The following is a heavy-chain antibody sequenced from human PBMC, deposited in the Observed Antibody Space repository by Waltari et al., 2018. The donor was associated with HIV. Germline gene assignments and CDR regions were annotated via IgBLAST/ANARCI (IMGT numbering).Heavy chain of an antibody. CDR1: GGSISSYY. CDR2: IYTSGST. J-gene: IGHJ3*02. D-gene: IGHD3-22*01. Sequence: QVQLQESGPGLVKPSETLSLTCTVSGGSISSYYWSWIRQPAGKGLEWIGRIYTSGSTNDNPSRTSRDTMSVDTSKNQFSLRLGSVTAADTALYYCARGTYYYDSSGHDAFDIWGQGTMVTVSS. CDR3: ARGTYYYDSSGHDAFDI. V-gene: IGHV4-4*07.